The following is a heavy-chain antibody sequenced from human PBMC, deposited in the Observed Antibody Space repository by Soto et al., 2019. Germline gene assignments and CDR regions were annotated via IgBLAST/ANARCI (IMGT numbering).Heavy chain of an antibody. V-gene: IGHV4-59*01. CDR2: IYYSGST. D-gene: IGHD5-12*01. CDR1: GGSIISYY. Sequence: SETLSLTCSVSGGSIISYYWSWIRQPPGEGLEWIGYIYYSGSTNYNPSLKSRVTISVDTSKNQFSLKLSSVTAADTAVYYCARRGYSGYDYYYYYYYMDVWGKGTTVTV. CDR3: ARRGYSGYDYYYYYYYMDV. J-gene: IGHJ6*03.